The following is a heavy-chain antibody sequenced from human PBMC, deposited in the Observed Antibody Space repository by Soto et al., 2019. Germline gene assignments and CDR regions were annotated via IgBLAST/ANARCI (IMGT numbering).Heavy chain of an antibody. CDR2: ISSSSSYT. J-gene: IGHJ6*02. Sequence: PGGSLRLSCAASGFTFSDYYMSCIRQPPVKGPEGVSYISSSSSYTNYADSVKGRFTISRDNAKNSLYLQINSLRAEDTAVYYCARNLQRPYFGAVAGQYYSGMDVWGQGTTVTVSS. CDR3: ARNLQRPYFGAVAGQYYSGMDV. CDR1: GFTFSDYY. D-gene: IGHD6-19*01. V-gene: IGHV3-11*06.